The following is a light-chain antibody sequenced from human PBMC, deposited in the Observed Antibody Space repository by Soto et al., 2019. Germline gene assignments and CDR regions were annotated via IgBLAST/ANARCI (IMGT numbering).Light chain of an antibody. J-gene: IGKJ1*01. CDR3: QQRSNWPLT. Sequence: EIVLTQSPATLSLSPGERATLSCRASQSVSSYLAWYQQKPGQAPRLLIYDASNRATGIPARFSGSGSGTDFPLTISSLEPEDFAVYYCQQRSNWPLTFGHGTKVEIK. CDR2: DAS. V-gene: IGKV3-11*01. CDR1: QSVSSY.